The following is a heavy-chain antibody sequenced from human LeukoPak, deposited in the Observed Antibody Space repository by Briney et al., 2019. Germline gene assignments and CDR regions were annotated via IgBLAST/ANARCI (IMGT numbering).Heavy chain of an antibody. CDR3: ARDRAGGATKYYYYYMDV. D-gene: IGHD1-26*01. CDR2: ISAYNGNT. CDR1: GYTFTSYG. J-gene: IGHJ6*03. V-gene: IGHV1-18*01. Sequence: GESLQVSCKASGYTFTSYGITWVRQAPGQGLEWMGWISAYNGNTKYAQKLQGRVTMTTDTSTSTAYMELRSLRSDDTAVYYCARDRAGGATKYYYYYMDVWGKGTTVTVSS.